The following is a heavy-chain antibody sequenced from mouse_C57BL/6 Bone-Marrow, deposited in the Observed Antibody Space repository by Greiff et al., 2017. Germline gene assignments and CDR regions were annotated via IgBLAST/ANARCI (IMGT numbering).Heavy chain of an antibody. CDR1: GFTFSSYA. CDR2: ISDGGSYT. Sequence: EVQVVESGGGLVKPGGSLKLSCAASGFTFSSYAMSWVRQTPETRLEWVATISDGGSYTYYPDNVKGRFTISRDNAKNNLYLQMSHLKSEDTAMYYWAREYYSNYYYAMDYWGQGTSVTVSS. CDR3: AREYYSNYYYAMDY. V-gene: IGHV5-4*01. D-gene: IGHD2-5*01. J-gene: IGHJ4*01.